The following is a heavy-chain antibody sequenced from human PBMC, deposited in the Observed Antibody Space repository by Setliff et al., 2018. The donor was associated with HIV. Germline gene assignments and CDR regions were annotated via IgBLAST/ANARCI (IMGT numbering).Heavy chain of an antibody. D-gene: IGHD3-10*01. V-gene: IGHV3-49*04. CDR2: IRHKAYGGTA. J-gene: IGHJ6*02. Sequence: GGSLRLSCTTSGFTFGVYAMTWVRQAPGKGLEWVGFIRHKAYGGTAEYDASVKGRFTISRDDSKSITYLQMNGLKTEDTAVYYCTRDLTLWFGELYYYYGMDVWGQGTKVTVSS. CDR1: GFTFGVYA. CDR3: TRDLTLWFGELYYYYGMDV.